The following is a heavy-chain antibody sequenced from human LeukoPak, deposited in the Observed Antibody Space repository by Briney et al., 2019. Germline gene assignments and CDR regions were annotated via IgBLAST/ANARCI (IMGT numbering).Heavy chain of an antibody. V-gene: IGHV3-64D*06. CDR3: TRDSALLGVAFDL. CDR2: ISSNGDNT. CDR1: GFTFSNAW. D-gene: IGHD2-15*01. Sequence: PGGSLRLSCATSGFTFSNAWMNWVRQAPGKGLEYVAGISSNGDNTDFADSAKGRFTISRDNSKSTLFLQMNSLRAEDTAVYFCTRDSALLGVAFDLWGQGTVVTVSS. J-gene: IGHJ3*01.